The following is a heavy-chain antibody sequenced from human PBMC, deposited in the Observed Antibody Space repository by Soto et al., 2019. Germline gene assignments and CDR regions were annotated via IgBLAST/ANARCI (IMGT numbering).Heavy chain of an antibody. V-gene: IGHV3-7*01. Sequence: QPGGSLRLSCAASGFTFSSYWMSWVRQAPGKGLEWVANIKQDGSEKYYVDSVKGRFTISRDNAKNSLYLQMNSLRAEDTAVYYCARDLVPYYYDSSGYYRFDYWGQGTLVTVSS. CDR3: ARDLVPYYYDSSGYYRFDY. CDR2: IKQDGSEK. D-gene: IGHD3-22*01. CDR1: GFTFSSYW. J-gene: IGHJ4*02.